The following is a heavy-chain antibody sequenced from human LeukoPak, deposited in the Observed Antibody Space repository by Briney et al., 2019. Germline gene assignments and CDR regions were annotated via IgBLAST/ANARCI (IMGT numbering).Heavy chain of an antibody. D-gene: IGHD1-26*01. CDR2: ISAYNGNT. CDR3: ARGGHRFMTVMTHTFGY. J-gene: IGHJ4*02. CDR1: GYTFTSYG. V-gene: IGHV1-18*01. Sequence: ASVKVSRKASGYTFTSYGISWVRQAPGQGLEWMGWISAYNGNTNYAQKLQGRVTMTTDTSTSTAYMELRSLRSDDTAVYYCARGGHRFMTVMTHTFGYWGQGTLVTVSS.